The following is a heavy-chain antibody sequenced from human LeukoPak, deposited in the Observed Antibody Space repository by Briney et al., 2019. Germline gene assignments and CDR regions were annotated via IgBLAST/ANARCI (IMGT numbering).Heavy chain of an antibody. V-gene: IGHV3-7*01. D-gene: IGHD3-3*01. CDR2: IKQDGSEK. CDR1: GFTFSSYW. Sequence: GGSLRLSCAASGFTFSSYWMSWVRQTPGKGLEWVANIKQDGSEKYYVDSVKGRFTISRDNAKNSLYLQMNSLRAEDTAVYYCAGQGSYDPYYYYYMDVWGKGTTVSVSS. J-gene: IGHJ6*03. CDR3: AGQGSYDPYYYYYMDV.